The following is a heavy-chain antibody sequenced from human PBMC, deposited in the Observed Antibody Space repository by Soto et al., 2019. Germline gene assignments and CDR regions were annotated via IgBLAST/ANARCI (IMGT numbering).Heavy chain of an antibody. CDR2: IYYSGST. D-gene: IGHD2-2*01. J-gene: IGHJ6*02. CDR3: ASGNQLLSSYYGMDV. Sequence: PSETLSLTCTVSGGSISSSSYYWGWIRQPPGKGLEWIGSIYYSGSTYYNPSLKSRVTISVDTSKNQFSLKLSSVTAADTAVYYCASGNQLLSSYYGMDVWGQGTTVTVSS. V-gene: IGHV4-39*01. CDR1: GGSISSSSYY.